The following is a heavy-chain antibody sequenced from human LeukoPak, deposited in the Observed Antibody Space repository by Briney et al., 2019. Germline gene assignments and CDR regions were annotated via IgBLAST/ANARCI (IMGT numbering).Heavy chain of an antibody. V-gene: IGHV4-34*01. Sequence: TSETLSLTCAGYGGSFSGFYWTWIRQPPGKGLEWIGEINRGGSTEYNPSLKSRVTILVDTSKNQFSLSLRTVTAADTAVYYCARGDASGSYYNSYWGQGILVTVSS. CDR1: GGSFSGFY. D-gene: IGHD3-10*01. J-gene: IGHJ4*02. CDR2: INRGGST. CDR3: ARGDASGSYYNSY.